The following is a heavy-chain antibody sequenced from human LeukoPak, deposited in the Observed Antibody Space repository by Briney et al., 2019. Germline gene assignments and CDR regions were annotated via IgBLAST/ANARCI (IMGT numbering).Heavy chain of an antibody. CDR3: ARENSRYYFDY. D-gene: IGHD4-23*01. CDR1: GGSISSGSYY. V-gene: IGHV4-61*02. Sequence: SETLSLTCTVSGGSISSGSYYWSWIRQPAGKGLEWIGRIYTSGSTNYNPSLTSRVTISVDTSKNQFSLKLSSVTAADTAVYYCARENSRYYFDYWGQGTLVTVSS. J-gene: IGHJ4*02. CDR2: IYTSGST.